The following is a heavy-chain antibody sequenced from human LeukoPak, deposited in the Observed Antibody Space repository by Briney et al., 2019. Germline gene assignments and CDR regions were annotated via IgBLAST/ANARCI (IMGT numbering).Heavy chain of an antibody. Sequence: SETLSLTCTVSGGSITNYYWSWIRQPPGEGLEWIGYVYASGATNSNPSLKSRVTISVDTSKNQFSLKLSSVTAAVTAVYYCARHGKGVTYFYTFDIWGQGTVVAVSS. J-gene: IGHJ3*02. CDR1: GGSITNYY. CDR3: ARHGKGVTYFYTFDI. CDR2: VYASGAT. D-gene: IGHD2/OR15-2a*01. V-gene: IGHV4-59*08.